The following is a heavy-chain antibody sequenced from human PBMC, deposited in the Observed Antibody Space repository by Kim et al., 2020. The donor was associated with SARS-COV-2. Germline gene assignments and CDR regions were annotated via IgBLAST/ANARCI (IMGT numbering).Heavy chain of an antibody. D-gene: IGHD4-17*01. J-gene: IGHJ4*02. V-gene: IGHV3-30*18. Sequence: GGSLRLSCAASGFTFSSYGMHWVRQAPGKGLEWVAVISYDGSNKYYADSVKGRFTTSRDNSKNTLYLQMNSLRAEDTAVYYCAKDHERGRVRSTAFDYWGQGTLVTVSS. CDR3: AKDHERGRVRSTAFDY. CDR1: GFTFSSYG. CDR2: ISYDGSNK.